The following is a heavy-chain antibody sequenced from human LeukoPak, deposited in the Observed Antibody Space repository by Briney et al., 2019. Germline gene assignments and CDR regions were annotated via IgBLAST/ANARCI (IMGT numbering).Heavy chain of an antibody. CDR2: IYYSGST. Sequence: SETLSLTCTVSGGSISSYYWSWIRQPPGKGLEWIGYIYYSGSTNYNPSLKSRVTISVDTSKNQFSLKLSSETAADTAVHYCARARTEIQLSSYYFDYWGQGTLVTVSS. V-gene: IGHV4-59*01. D-gene: IGHD5-18*01. J-gene: IGHJ4*02. CDR3: ARARTEIQLSSYYFDY. CDR1: GGSISSYY.